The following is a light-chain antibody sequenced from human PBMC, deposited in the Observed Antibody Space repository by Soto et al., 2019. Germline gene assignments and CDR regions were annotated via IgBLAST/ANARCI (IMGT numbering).Light chain of an antibody. Sequence: EIQITQFPSSLSDSVEDRVTITSQASQDINKNLSWYQQKPGKAPKLLIYDASDLETGVPSRFSGSGSGTGFTFTISSLQPEDVAAYYCQKYNSAPLTFGGGTKVDIK. CDR3: QKYNSAPLT. CDR1: QDINKN. J-gene: IGKJ4*01. CDR2: DAS. V-gene: IGKV1-33*01.